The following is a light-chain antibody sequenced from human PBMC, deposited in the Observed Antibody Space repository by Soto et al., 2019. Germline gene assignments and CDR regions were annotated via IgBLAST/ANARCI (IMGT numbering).Light chain of an antibody. CDR3: QKYDRAPT. CDR2: TAS. V-gene: IGKV1-27*01. Sequence: DIQMTQSPSSLSASVGDRVTITCRSSQGIGTALAWYQQKPGAVPKLLVHTASTLQSGVPSRFSGSGSGTDFTLTISSLQPEDVATYYCQKYDRAPTFGPGTKVEIK. CDR1: QGIGTA. J-gene: IGKJ1*01.